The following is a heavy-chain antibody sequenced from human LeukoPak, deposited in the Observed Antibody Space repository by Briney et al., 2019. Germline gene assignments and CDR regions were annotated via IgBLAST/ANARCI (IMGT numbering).Heavy chain of an antibody. D-gene: IGHD4-17*01. CDR3: TTKRLRSPFDY. J-gene: IGHJ4*02. V-gene: IGHV3-15*01. CDR1: GFTFSNAW. CDR2: IKSKTDGGTT. Sequence: PGGSLRLCCAASGFTFSNAWMSWVRQAPGKGLELVGRIKSKTDGGTTDYAAPVKGRFTISRDDSKNTLYLRMNSLKTEDTAVYYCTTKRLRSPFDYWGQGTLVTVSS.